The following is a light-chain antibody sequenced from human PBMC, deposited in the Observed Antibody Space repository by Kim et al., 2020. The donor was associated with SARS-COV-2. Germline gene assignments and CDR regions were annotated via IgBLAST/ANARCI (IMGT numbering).Light chain of an antibody. CDR2: DAS. Sequence: LSPGERATRACRASQSVSSYLAWYQQKPGQAPRLLIYDASNRATGIPARFSGSGSGTDFTLTISSLEPEDFAVYYCQQRSNWPGGTFGQGTKLEI. J-gene: IGKJ2*02. CDR1: QSVSSY. V-gene: IGKV3-11*01. CDR3: QQRSNWPGGT.